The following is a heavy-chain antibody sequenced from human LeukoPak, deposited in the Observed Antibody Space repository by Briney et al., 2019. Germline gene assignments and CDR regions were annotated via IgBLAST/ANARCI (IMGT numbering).Heavy chain of an antibody. Sequence: ASVKVSCKASGYTFTGYYVHWVRQAPGQGLEWMGRINPNSGGTNYAQKFQGRVTMTRDTSISTAYMELSRLRSDDTAVYYCATDAYYYDSSGYSTSVHYFDYWGQGTLVTVSS. V-gene: IGHV1-2*06. CDR2: INPNSGGT. J-gene: IGHJ4*02. CDR3: ATDAYYYDSSGYSTSVHYFDY. D-gene: IGHD3-22*01. CDR1: GYTFTGYY.